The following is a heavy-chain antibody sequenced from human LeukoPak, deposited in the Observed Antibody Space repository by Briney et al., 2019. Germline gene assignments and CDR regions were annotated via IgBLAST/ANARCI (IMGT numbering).Heavy chain of an antibody. Sequence: GGSLRLSCAASGFTFSSYWMSWVRQAPGKGLEWVANIKQDGSEKYYVDSVKGRFTISRDNAKNSLYLQMNSLRAEDTAVYYCARDMKGSSWYHLSTYYFDYWGQGTLVTVSS. D-gene: IGHD6-13*01. CDR2: IKQDGSEK. J-gene: IGHJ4*02. CDR3: ARDMKGSSWYHLSTYYFDY. V-gene: IGHV3-7*01. CDR1: GFTFSSYW.